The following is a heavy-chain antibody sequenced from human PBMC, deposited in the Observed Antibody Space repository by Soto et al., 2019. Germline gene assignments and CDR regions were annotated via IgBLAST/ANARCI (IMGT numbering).Heavy chain of an antibody. CDR1: GYSFTHYL. Sequence: PGESLKISCTGCGYSFTHYLISGVRQMPEKGREWMGMIDPSDSNTNNGPSLQRHAPIRADKSSSSAYLQWSSLTATDTAMYYCVGEPGSSKHNSGLDVWARGPSVTVSS. J-gene: IGHJ6*04. CDR2: IDPSDSNT. D-gene: IGHD6-6*01. CDR3: VGEPGSSKHNSGLDV. V-gene: IGHV5-10-1*01.